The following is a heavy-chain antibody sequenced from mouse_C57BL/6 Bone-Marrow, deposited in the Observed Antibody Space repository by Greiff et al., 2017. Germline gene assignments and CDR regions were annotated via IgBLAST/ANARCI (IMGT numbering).Heavy chain of an antibody. CDR2: FYPGSGSI. CDR1: GYTFTEYT. Sequence: QVQLQQSGAELVKPGASVKLSCKASGYTFTEYTIHWVKQRSGQGLEWIGWFYPGSGSIKYNEKFKDNATLTADKSSSTVYMELSRLTSEDTAVXFCARHEDGQLRLGFFDYWGQGTTLTVSS. D-gene: IGHD3-2*02. V-gene: IGHV1-62-2*01. J-gene: IGHJ2*01. CDR3: ARHEDGQLRLGFFDY.